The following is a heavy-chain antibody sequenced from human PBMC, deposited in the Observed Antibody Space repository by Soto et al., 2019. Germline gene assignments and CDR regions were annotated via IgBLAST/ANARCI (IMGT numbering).Heavy chain of an antibody. D-gene: IGHD1-26*01. J-gene: IGHJ5*02. V-gene: IGHV3-23*01. Sequence: PGGSLRLSCADSGFIFENFSMSWVRQAPGKGLEWISSISGSGFKKYYADSVKGRFTISRDNSKSTVYLELNNLSAEDTAVYHCAKNQGVELVPLATVDWFDPWGQGSVVTVSS. CDR1: GFIFENFS. CDR3: AKNQGVELVPLATVDWFDP. CDR2: ISGSGFKK.